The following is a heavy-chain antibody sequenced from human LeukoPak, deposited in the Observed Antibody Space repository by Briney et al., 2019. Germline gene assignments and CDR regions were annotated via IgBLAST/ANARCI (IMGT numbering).Heavy chain of an antibody. CDR1: GFTFSSYA. CDR3: AKDADYDFWSAPGTFDI. Sequence: QPGGSLRLSCAASGFTFSSYAMNWVRQAPGKGLEWVSAISGSGYSTYYADSVKGRFTISRDNSKNTLYLQMNSLRAEDTAVYYCAKDADYDFWSAPGTFDIWGQGTMVTVSS. CDR2: ISGSGYST. V-gene: IGHV3-23*01. D-gene: IGHD3-3*01. J-gene: IGHJ3*02.